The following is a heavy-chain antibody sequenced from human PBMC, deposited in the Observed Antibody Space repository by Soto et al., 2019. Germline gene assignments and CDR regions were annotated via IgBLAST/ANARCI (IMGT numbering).Heavy chain of an antibody. Sequence: EVQLLESGGGLVQPGGSLRLSCTASGFTFSRHAMTWVRQAPGKGLEWVSGLSDSGGSIYYADSVQGRFTISRDNSMNTLYLQMNTLRAEDTAIYYCAKVSSSWYAGFFDLWGQGTLVTVSS. J-gene: IGHJ4*02. CDR3: AKVSSSWYAGFFDL. D-gene: IGHD6-13*01. CDR2: LSDSGGSI. CDR1: GFTFSRHA. V-gene: IGHV3-23*01.